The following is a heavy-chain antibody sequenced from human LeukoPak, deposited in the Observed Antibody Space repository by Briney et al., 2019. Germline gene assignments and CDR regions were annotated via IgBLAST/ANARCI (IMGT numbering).Heavy chain of an antibody. Sequence: GASVKVSCKAHGYTFTNYFIHWVRQAPGQRLEWMGRINAGNGETQYSQKFQGRVTVTSDTSASTADMELSSLRSEDTAMYYCAGLNIGSYYFDYWGQGTLVTVSS. CDR3: AGLNIGSYYFDY. V-gene: IGHV1-3*01. J-gene: IGHJ4*02. D-gene: IGHD2/OR15-2a*01. CDR1: GYTFTNYF. CDR2: INAGNGET.